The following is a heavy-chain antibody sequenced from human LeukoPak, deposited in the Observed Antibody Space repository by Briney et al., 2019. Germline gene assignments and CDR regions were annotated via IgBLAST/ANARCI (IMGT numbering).Heavy chain of an antibody. V-gene: IGHV3-23*01. CDR1: GFTFSSYA. CDR3: ASHSSGYYSLGGIDY. J-gene: IGHJ4*02. D-gene: IGHD3-22*01. CDR2: ISGSGGST. Sequence: GGSLRLSCAASGFTFSSYAMSWVRQAPGKGLEWVSAISGSGGSTYYADSVKGRFTISRDNSKNTLYLQMNSLRAEDTAVYYCASHSSGYYSLGGIDYWGQGTLVTVSS.